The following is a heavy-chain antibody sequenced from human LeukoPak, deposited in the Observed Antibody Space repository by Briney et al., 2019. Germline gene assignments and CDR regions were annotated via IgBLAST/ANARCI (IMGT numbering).Heavy chain of an antibody. CDR1: GDSISSGYY. J-gene: IGHJ4*02. CDR2: IYYGGST. V-gene: IGHV4-31*03. D-gene: IGHD2-15*01. CDR3: ARGVVVLAAFAN. Sequence: SETLSLTCIVSGDSISSGYYWSWIRPLPGKGLEWIEYIYYGGSTFYSPSLKTRVTISVDPSKNQFSLELSSVTAADTAVYYCARGVVVLAAFANWGQGTLVTVSS.